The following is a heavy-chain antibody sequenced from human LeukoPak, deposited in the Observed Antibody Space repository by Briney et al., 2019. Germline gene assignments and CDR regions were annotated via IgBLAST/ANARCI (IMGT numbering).Heavy chain of an antibody. CDR3: ARDDSGPHY. J-gene: IGHJ4*02. Sequence: PGGSLRLSCAASGFTFSSYSMNWVRQAPGKGLEWVSSISSSSSYIYYADSVKGRLTISRDNAKNSMYLQMNSLRVEDTAVYYCARDDSGPHYWGQGTLVTVSS. CDR1: GFTFSSYS. D-gene: IGHD6-19*01. V-gene: IGHV3-21*06. CDR2: ISSSSSYI.